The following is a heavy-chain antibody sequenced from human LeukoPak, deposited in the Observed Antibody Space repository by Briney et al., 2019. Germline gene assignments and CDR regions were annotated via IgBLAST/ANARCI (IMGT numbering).Heavy chain of an antibody. CDR1: GYSISRGYS. CDR3: ATSQVIENAFDN. J-gene: IGHJ3*02. CDR2: IYHSGST. D-gene: IGHD2-21*01. Sequence: SETLSLTCTVSGYSISRGYSWGWIRQPPGKGLEWIGNIYHSGSTNYSPSLKSRVTISVDTSKNQFSLKLSSVTAADTAVYYCATSQVIENAFDNWGQGTMVTVSS. V-gene: IGHV4-38-2*02.